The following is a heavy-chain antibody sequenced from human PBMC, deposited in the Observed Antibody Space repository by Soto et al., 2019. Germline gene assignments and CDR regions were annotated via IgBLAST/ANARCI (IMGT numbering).Heavy chain of an antibody. V-gene: IGHV3-21*01. Sequence: GGSLRLSCAASGFTFSSYSMNWVRQAPGKGLEWVSSISSSSSYIYYADSVKGRFTISRDNAKNSLYLQMNSLRAEDTAVDYRARAAKPERQYYYYYYYMDVWGKGTTVTVSS. D-gene: IGHD1-1*01. CDR2: ISSSSSYI. CDR1: GFTFSSYS. J-gene: IGHJ6*03. CDR3: ARAAKPERQYYYYYYYMDV.